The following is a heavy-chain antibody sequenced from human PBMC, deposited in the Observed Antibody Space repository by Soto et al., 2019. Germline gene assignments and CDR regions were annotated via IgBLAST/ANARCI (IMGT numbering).Heavy chain of an antibody. D-gene: IGHD5-12*01. CDR3: ASLGDIVATRYNWFDP. Sequence: PSETLSLTCTVSGGSISSYYWSWIRQPPGKGLEWIGYIYYSGSINYNPSLKSRVTISVDTSKNQFSLKLSSVTAADTAVYYCASLGDIVATRYNWFDPWGQGTLVTVSS. CDR1: GGSISSYY. V-gene: IGHV4-59*08. CDR2: IYYSGSI. J-gene: IGHJ5*02.